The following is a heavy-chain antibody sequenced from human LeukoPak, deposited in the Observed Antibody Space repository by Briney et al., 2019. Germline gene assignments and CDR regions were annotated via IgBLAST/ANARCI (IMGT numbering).Heavy chain of an antibody. CDR2: ISSSSSYI. V-gene: IGHV3-21*01. D-gene: IGHD1/OR15-1a*01. CDR1: GGSISSSSYY. CDR3: AREASDNWNNVGAFDI. J-gene: IGHJ3*02. Sequence: ETLSLTCTVSGGSISSSSYYWGWVRQAPGKGLEWVSSISSSSSYIYYADSVKGRFTISRDNAKNSLYLQMNSLRAEDTAVYYCAREASDNWNNVGAFDIWGQGTMVTVSS.